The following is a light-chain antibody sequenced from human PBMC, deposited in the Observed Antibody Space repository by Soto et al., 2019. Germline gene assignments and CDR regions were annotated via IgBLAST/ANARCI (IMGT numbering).Light chain of an antibody. Sequence: QSALTQPASVSGSPGQSITISCTGTSSDVGAYNYVSWYQQHPGKAPKLMIFDVSNRPSGVSNRFSGSKSGSTASLTISGLQAEDEADYYCSSYTTATTRVFGGGTKVTVL. CDR2: DVS. CDR1: SSDVGAYNY. V-gene: IGLV2-14*01. J-gene: IGLJ3*02. CDR3: SSYTTATTRV.